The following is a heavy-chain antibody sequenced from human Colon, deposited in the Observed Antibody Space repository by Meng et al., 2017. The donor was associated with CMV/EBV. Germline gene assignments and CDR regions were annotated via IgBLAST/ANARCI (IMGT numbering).Heavy chain of an antibody. V-gene: IGHV3-23*01. CDR3: AKQTVVAATGAFDV. CDR2: ISGSGGET. D-gene: IGHD2-15*01. CDR1: GIIFSIYA. J-gene: IGHJ3*01. Sequence: GESLKISCAASGIIFSIYAMGWVRQAPGKGLEWASSISGSGGETFYADSVKGRFTVSRDNSKNIVYLQMNSLRAEDTAVYFCAKQTVVAATGAFDVWGQGTKVTVSS.